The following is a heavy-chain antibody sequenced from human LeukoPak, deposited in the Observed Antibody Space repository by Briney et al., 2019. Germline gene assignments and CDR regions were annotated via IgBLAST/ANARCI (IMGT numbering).Heavy chain of an antibody. CDR1: GFTFSSYG. D-gene: IGHD3-22*01. V-gene: IGHV3-23*01. Sequence: GGTLRLSCAASGFTFSSYGMSWVRQAPGKGLEWVSAISGSGGSTYYADSVKGRFTISRANSKNTLYLQMNSLTTEDTAVYYCARGSGYLETFDYWGQGTLVTVSS. CDR2: ISGSGGST. J-gene: IGHJ4*02. CDR3: ARGSGYLETFDY.